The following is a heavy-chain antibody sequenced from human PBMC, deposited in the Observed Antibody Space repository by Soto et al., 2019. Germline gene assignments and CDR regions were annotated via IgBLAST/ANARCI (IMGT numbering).Heavy chain of an antibody. CDR3: ARGSQNGYYDSRAMVDY. D-gene: IGHD3-22*01. J-gene: IGHJ4*02. CDR2: ISAYNGNT. V-gene: IGHV1-18*01. CDR1: GYTFTSYG. Sequence: QVQLVQSGAEVKKPGASVKVSCKASGYTFTSYGISWVRQAPGQGLEWMGWISAYNGNTNYAQKLQGRVTMTTDTATSTAYMELRSLRSDDTAVYYCARGSQNGYYDSRAMVDYWGQGTLVTVSS.